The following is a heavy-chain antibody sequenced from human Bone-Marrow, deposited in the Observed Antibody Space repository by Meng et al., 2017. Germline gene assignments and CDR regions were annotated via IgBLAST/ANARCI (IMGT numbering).Heavy chain of an antibody. CDR3: AAALIGVAGRTWYFDL. Sequence: GESLKISCQGSGYSFTNYWIGWVRQMPGKGLERMAIIYPVNSDTKYSPSFQGQVTISVDKSISTVYLQWGSLKASDTAVYYCAAALIGVAGRTWYFDLWGRGTVVTVSS. J-gene: IGHJ2*01. CDR1: GYSFTNYW. V-gene: IGHV5-51*01. CDR2: IYPVNSDT. D-gene: IGHD6-19*01.